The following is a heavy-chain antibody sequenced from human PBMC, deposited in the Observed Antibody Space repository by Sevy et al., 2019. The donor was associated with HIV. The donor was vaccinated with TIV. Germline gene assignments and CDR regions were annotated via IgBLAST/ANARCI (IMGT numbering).Heavy chain of an antibody. D-gene: IGHD3-10*01. CDR2: IYYGGST. J-gene: IGHJ5*02. CDR3: ASDVSRGRWFVELYGLGWFGP. CDR1: GGSISSSSYY. Sequence: SETLSLTCTVSGGSISSSSYYWGWIRQPPGKGLEWIGSIYYGGSTYYNPSLKSRVTISVDTSKNQFSLKLSSVTAADTAVYYCASDVSRGRWFVELYGLGWFGPWGQGTLVTVSS. V-gene: IGHV4-39*01.